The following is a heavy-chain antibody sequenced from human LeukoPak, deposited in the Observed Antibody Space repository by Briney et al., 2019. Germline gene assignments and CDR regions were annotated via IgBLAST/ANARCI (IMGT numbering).Heavy chain of an antibody. CDR1: GGSFSAYY. CDR2: IKHRENT. V-gene: IGHV4-34*01. CDR3: AREGLTNAYNPLGY. D-gene: IGHD5-24*01. Sequence: SETLSLTCAVYGGSFSAYYWTWIRQPPGKGLEGIGEIKHRENTNYSPSLKNRVTISLDTSQNQISLMLSSVTAADRAVYYCAREGLTNAYNPLGYWGQGTLVIVSS. J-gene: IGHJ4*02.